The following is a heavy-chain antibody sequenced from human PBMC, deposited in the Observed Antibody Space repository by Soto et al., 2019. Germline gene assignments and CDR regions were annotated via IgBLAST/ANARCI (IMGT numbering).Heavy chain of an antibody. CDR2: ISSSSSTI. D-gene: IGHD3-3*01. CDR3: ARGLPYDFWSGPDINWFDP. V-gene: IGHV3-48*01. CDR1: GFTFSSYS. Sequence: GGSLRLSCAASGFTFSSYSMNWVRQAPGKGLEWVSYISSSSSTIYYADSVKGRFTISRDNAKNLLYLQMNSLRAEDTAVYYCARGLPYDFWSGPDINWFDPWGQGTLVTVSS. J-gene: IGHJ5*02.